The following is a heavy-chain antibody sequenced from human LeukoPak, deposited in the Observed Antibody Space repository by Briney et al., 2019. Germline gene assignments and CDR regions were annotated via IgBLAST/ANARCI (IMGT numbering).Heavy chain of an antibody. CDR1: GYTFTRYY. CDR3: AREVGGTVDY. CDR2: INASGGTT. V-gene: IGHV1-46*01. D-gene: IGHD6-19*01. Sequence: ASVKVSCKASGYTFTRYYLHWVRQAPGQGLEWLGIINASGGTTNYAQKFQGRVTMTRDTSTSTVYMELSSLRFEDTAVYYCAREVGGTVDYWGQGTLVIVSS. J-gene: IGHJ4*02.